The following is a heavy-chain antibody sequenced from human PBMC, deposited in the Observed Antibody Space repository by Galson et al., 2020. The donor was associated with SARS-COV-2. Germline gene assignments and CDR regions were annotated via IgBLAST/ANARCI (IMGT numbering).Heavy chain of an antibody. CDR3: ARDGQSSRGWAFDY. V-gene: IGHV3-33*08. J-gene: IGHJ4*02. CDR2: IFFDGREK. CDR1: GFTFNDHA. D-gene: IGHD6-19*01. Sequence: GESLKISCAASGFTFNDHAMHWVRQAPGKGLEWVAQIFFDGREKYYGDSVRGRFTISRDSSKNTVYLQMNNLRVDDTAVYYCARDGQSSRGWAFDYWGQGTLLTVSS.